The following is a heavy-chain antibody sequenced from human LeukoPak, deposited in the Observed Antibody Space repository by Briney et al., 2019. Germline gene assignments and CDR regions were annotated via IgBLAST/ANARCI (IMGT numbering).Heavy chain of an antibody. J-gene: IGHJ6*02. D-gene: IGHD2/OR15-2a*01. Sequence: ASVKVSCKASGYTFTSYGISWVRQAPGQGLEWMGWISAYSGNTNYAQKLQGRVTMTTDTSTSTAYMELRSLRSDDTAVYYCARYLSPLSYYGMDVWGQGTTVTVSS. CDR2: ISAYSGNT. V-gene: IGHV1-18*01. CDR1: GYTFTSYG. CDR3: ARYLSPLSYYGMDV.